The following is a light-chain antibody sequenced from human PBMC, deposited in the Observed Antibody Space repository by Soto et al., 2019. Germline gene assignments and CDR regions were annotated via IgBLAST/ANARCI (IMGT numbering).Light chain of an antibody. CDR1: QAINNY. J-gene: IGKJ5*01. CDR2: AAS. CDR3: QNYNSAPLT. V-gene: IGKV1-27*01. Sequence: DIQMTQSPSSLSASVGDRVAITCRASQAINNYLAWYQQKPGKFPKLLIYAASTLHPGVPSRFSGSGSGTVFTLTISSLQPEDVATYYCQNYNSAPLTFGPGTRLEIK.